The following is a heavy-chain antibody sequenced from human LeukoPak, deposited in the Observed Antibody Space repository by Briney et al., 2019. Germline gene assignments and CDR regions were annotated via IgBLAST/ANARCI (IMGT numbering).Heavy chain of an antibody. CDR3: ALGNIVVVPAGGYYFDY. J-gene: IGHJ4*02. V-gene: IGHV4-39*01. CDR2: IYYSGST. D-gene: IGHD2-2*01. CDR1: GGSISSSSYY. Sequence: SETLSLTCTVPGGSISSSSYYWGWIRQPPGKGLEWIGSIYYSGSTYYNPSRKSRVTISVDTSKNQFSLKLSSVTAADTAVYYCALGNIVVVPAGGYYFDYWGQGTLVTVSS.